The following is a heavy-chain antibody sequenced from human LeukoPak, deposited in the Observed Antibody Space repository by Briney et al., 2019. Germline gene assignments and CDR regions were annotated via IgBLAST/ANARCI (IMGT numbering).Heavy chain of an antibody. J-gene: IGHJ6*02. Sequence: GASVKVSCKASGYTFTSYAMHWVRQAPGQRLEWMGWINAGNGNTKYSQKFQGRVTITRDTSASTAYMELCSLRSEDTAVYYCATKDCSSTSCYYSSMDVWGQGTTVTVSS. CDR3: ATKDCSSTSCYYSSMDV. CDR1: GYTFTSYA. D-gene: IGHD2-2*01. V-gene: IGHV1-3*01. CDR2: INAGNGNT.